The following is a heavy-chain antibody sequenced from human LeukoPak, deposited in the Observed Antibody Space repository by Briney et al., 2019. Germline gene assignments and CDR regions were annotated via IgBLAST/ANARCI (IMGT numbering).Heavy chain of an antibody. CDR2: INPSGGST. CDR1: GYTFTSYY. V-gene: IGHV1-46*01. Sequence: ASVNVSFKASGYTFTSYYMHWVRQAPGQGLEWMGIINPSGGSTSYAQKFQGRVTMTRDTSTSTVYMELSSLRSENTAVYYCARDLGPLGTDYWGQGTLVTVSS. J-gene: IGHJ4*02. D-gene: IGHD1-14*01. CDR3: ARDLGPLGTDY.